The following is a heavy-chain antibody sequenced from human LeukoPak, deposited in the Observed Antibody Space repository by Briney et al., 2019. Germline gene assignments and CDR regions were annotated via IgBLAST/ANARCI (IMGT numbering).Heavy chain of an antibody. V-gene: IGHV1-2*02. CDR1: GYTFSGYY. CDR2: INPNSGGT. Sequence: ASVKVSCKASGYTFSGYYMHWVRQAPGQGLEWMGWINPNSGGTNYAQKFQGRVIMTRDTSISTAYMELKRLKSDDTAVYYCARDDSPDSSGWYGPTRVSTSDIWGQGTMVTVSS. J-gene: IGHJ3*02. D-gene: IGHD6-19*01. CDR3: ARDDSPDSSGWYGPTRVSTSDI.